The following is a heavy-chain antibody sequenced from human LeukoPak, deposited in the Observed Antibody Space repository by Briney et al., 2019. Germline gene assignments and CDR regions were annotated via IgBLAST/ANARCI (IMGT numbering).Heavy chain of an antibody. CDR1: GGSISSGGYY. J-gene: IGHJ6*02. D-gene: IGHD6-6*01. CDR3: ARGIAARWGYYYYGMDV. Sequence: SETLSLTCTVSGGSISSGGYYWSWIRQHPGKGLEWIGYIYYSGSTYYNPSLKSRVTISVDTSKNQFSLKLSSVTAADTAVYYCARGIAARWGYYYYGMDVWGQGTTVTVSS. V-gene: IGHV4-31*03. CDR2: IYYSGST.